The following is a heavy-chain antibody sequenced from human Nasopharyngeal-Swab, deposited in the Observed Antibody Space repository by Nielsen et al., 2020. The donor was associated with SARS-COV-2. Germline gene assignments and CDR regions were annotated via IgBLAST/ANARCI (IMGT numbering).Heavy chain of an antibody. Sequence: GESLKISCAASGFTFSSYAMHWVRQAPGKGLEWVAVISYDGSNKYYADSVKGRFTISRDNSKNTLYLQMNSLRAEDTAVYYCARDAGGYDYQDFDYWGQGTLVTVSS. CDR3: ARDAGGYDYQDFDY. CDR2: ISYDGSNK. J-gene: IGHJ4*02. D-gene: IGHD5-12*01. V-gene: IGHV3-30*04. CDR1: GFTFSSYA.